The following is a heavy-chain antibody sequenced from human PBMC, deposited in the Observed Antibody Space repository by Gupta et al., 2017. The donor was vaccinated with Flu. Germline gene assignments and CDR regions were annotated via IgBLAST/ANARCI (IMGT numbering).Heavy chain of an antibody. D-gene: IGHD2-15*01. V-gene: IGHV1-3*01. Sequence: VQLVQSGAEVKKPGASVKISCKASGYTFTSYAIHWVRQAPGQSLEWMGWISAGTGDTQYSQNLQGRVTFTRDTSANTAYMEIGSLRSEDMAVDDCAAVDLGDHWGQGTLVVVSS. CDR3: AAVDLGDH. CDR1: GYTFTSYA. CDR2: ISAGTGDT. J-gene: IGHJ4*02.